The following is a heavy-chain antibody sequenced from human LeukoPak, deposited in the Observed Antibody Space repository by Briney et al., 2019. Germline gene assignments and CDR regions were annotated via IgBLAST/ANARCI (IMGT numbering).Heavy chain of an antibody. J-gene: IGHJ1*01. D-gene: IGHD3-22*01. CDR2: ISSNGGST. CDR1: GFTFSSYA. CDR3: VKSRFDSCGSFFEPEYFQH. Sequence: GGSLRLSCSASGFTFSSYAMHWVRQAPGKGLEYVSAISSNGGSTYYADSVKGRFTISRDNSKNTLYFQMSSLRAEDTAVYYCVKSRFDSCGSFFEPEYFQHWGQGTLVTVSS. V-gene: IGHV3-64D*06.